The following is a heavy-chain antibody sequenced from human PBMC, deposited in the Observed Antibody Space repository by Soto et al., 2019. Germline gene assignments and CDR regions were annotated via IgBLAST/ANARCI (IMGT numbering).Heavy chain of an antibody. CDR2: ISAYNGNT. CDR3: ARDRANFDWLKQSDAFDI. J-gene: IGHJ3*02. V-gene: IGHV1-18*01. Sequence: ASVKVSCKASGYTFTSYGISWVRQAPGQGLEWMGWISAYNGNTNYAQKLQGRVTMTTDTSTSTAYMELRSLRSDDTAVYYCARDRANFDWLKQSDAFDIWGQGTMVTVSS. CDR1: GYTFTSYG. D-gene: IGHD3-9*01.